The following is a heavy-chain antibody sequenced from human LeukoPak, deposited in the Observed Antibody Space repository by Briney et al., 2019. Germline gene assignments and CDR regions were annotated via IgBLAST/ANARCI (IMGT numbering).Heavy chain of an antibody. CDR3: AKRAKKYYYYYMDV. Sequence: GGSLRLSCAASGFTFSSYGMSWVRQAPGKGLEWVSAISGSGGSTYYADSVKGRFTISRDNSKNTLYLQMNSLRAEDTAVYYCAKRAKKYYYYYMDVWGKGTTVTISS. V-gene: IGHV3-23*01. CDR2: ISGSGGST. CDR1: GFTFSSYG. D-gene: IGHD1-26*01. J-gene: IGHJ6*03.